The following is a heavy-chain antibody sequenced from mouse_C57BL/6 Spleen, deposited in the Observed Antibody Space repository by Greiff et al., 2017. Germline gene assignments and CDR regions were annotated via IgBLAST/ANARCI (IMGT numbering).Heavy chain of an antibody. V-gene: IGHV5-6*01. CDR2: ISSGGSYT. CDR1: GFTFSSYG. J-gene: IGHJ4*01. D-gene: IGHD2-1*01. Sequence: EVMLVESGGDLVKPGGSLKLSCAASGFTFSSYGMSWVRQTPDKRLEWVATISSGGSYTYYPDSVKGRFTISRDNAKNTLYLQMSSLKSEDTAMYYCARHEDDNYRYYAMDYWGQGTSVTVSS. CDR3: ARHEDDNYRYYAMDY.